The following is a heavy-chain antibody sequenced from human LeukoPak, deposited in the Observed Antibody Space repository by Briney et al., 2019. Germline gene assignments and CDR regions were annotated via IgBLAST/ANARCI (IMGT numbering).Heavy chain of an antibody. CDR3: ARGTIVGATTLNY. V-gene: IGHV3-33*01. D-gene: IGHD1-26*01. CDR2: IWYDGSNK. J-gene: IGHJ4*02. CDR1: GFTFSSYG. Sequence: PGRSLRLSCAASGFTFSSYGMHWVRQAPGKGLEWVAVIWYDGSNKYYADSVKGRFTISRDNSKNTLYLQMNSLRAEDTAVYYCARGTIVGATTLNYWGQGTLVIVSS.